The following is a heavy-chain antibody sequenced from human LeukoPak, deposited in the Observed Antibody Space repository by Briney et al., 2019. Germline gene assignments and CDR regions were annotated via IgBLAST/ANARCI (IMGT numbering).Heavy chain of an antibody. CDR2: IYYSGST. CDR3: ASNAYYYDSSGYSTGY. V-gene: IGHV4-39*07. J-gene: IGHJ4*02. D-gene: IGHD3-22*01. CDR1: GGSISSSSYY. Sequence: PSETLSLTCTVSGGSISSSSYYWGWIRQPPGKGLEWIGSIYYSGSTYYNPSLKSRVTISVDTSKNQFSLKLSSVTAADTAVYYCASNAYYYDSSGYSTGYWGQGTLVTVSS.